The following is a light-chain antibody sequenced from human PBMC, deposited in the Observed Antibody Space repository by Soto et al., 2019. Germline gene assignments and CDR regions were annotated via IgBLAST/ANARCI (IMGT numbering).Light chain of an antibody. CDR2: GAY. J-gene: IGKJ1*01. Sequence: EIVLTQSPGTLSLSPGERATLSCRASQSVSNNYLAWYQQKPGQAPRLLIYGAYNRATGIPDRFSGSGSGTDFTLTISRLEPEDFAVYYCQQYGSSGTFGQGTKVESK. CDR3: QQYGSSGT. V-gene: IGKV3-20*01. CDR1: QSVSNNY.